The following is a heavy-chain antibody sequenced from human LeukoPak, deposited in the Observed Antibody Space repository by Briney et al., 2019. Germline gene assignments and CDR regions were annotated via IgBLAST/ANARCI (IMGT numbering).Heavy chain of an antibody. CDR1: GLTFSSYA. CDR2: ISGSGGAGI. V-gene: IGHV3-23*01. Sequence: GGSLRLSCAGSGLTFSSYAMSWVRQAPGKGLEWVSTISGSGGAGIYYADSVKGRFTVSRDNSRNTLYLPMNSPRAEDTAVYYCVKDRGGSPFYGMDVWGQGTTVTVSS. D-gene: IGHD1-26*01. CDR3: VKDRGGSPFYGMDV. J-gene: IGHJ6*02.